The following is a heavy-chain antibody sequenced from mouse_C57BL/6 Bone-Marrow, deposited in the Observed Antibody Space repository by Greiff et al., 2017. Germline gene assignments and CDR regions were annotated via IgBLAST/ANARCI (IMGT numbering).Heavy chain of an antibody. CDR1: GFNIKDDY. D-gene: IGHD1-2*01. CDR2: IDPENGDT. V-gene: IGHV14-4*01. J-gene: IGHJ2*01. CDR3: TTDGCLRRRRPYYFDY. Sequence: VPLQQSGAELVRPGASVKLSCTASGFNIKDDYMHWVKQRPEQGLEWIGWIDPENGDTEYASMFQGKAPITADTSSNTAYLQLSSRTSEDTAVYYCTTDGCLRRRRPYYFDYWGQGTTLTVSS.